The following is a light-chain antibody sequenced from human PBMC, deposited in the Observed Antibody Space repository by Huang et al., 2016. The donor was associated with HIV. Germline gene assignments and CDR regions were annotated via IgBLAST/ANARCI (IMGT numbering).Light chain of an antibody. CDR2: SAS. CDR1: QSIATY. Sequence: DMRMTQSPSSLSASVGDRVTITCRASQSIATYVNWYQHKPRKAPKLLIYSASVLQSGVPSRFSGSGSGTDFTLTISSLQAEDFATYYCQQSFKTPYTFGQGTNLEIK. CDR3: QQSFKTPYT. J-gene: IGKJ2*01. V-gene: IGKV1-39*01.